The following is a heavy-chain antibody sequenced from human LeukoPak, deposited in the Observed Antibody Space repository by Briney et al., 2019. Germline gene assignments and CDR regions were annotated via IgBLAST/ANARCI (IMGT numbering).Heavy chain of an antibody. V-gene: IGHV3-48*02. Sequence: GGSLRLSCAASGFSFNTYSMNWVRQAPGKGLEWVSYITSSGSTISYADSVKGRFTISRDNAKNSLYLQMISLRDEDTAVYYCVRGRGGTLYFDYRGQGTLVTVSS. D-gene: IGHD1-26*01. CDR3: VRGRGGTLYFDY. CDR1: GFSFNTYS. CDR2: ITSSGSTI. J-gene: IGHJ4*02.